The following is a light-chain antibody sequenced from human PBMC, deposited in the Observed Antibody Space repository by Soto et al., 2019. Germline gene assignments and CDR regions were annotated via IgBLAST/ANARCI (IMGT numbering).Light chain of an antibody. CDR1: QAISSY. V-gene: IGKV1-9*01. CDR2: AAS. CDR3: QQYNSYWT. J-gene: IGKJ1*01. Sequence: IQLTQAPSCLSASAWDRVSITCRASQAISSYLAWYQQKPGRAPKLLIYAASTLQSGVPSRFSGSGSGTEFTLTITSLQPEDFATYYCQQYNSYWTFGQGTKVDIK.